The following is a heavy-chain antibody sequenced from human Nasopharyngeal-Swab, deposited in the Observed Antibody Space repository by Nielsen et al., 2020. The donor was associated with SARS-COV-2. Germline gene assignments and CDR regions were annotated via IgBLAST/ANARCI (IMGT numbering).Heavy chain of an antibody. CDR1: GFTFSSYW. V-gene: IGHV3-74*01. D-gene: IGHD3-9*01. CDR3: ARAKTYYDILTGYYPDAFDI. CDR2: INSDGSST. J-gene: IGHJ3*02. Sequence: LSLTCAASGFTFSSYWMHWVRQAPGKGLVWVSRINSDGSSTSYADSVKGRFTISRDNAKNTLYLQMNSLRAEDTAVYYCARAKTYYDILTGYYPDAFDIWGQGTMVTVSS.